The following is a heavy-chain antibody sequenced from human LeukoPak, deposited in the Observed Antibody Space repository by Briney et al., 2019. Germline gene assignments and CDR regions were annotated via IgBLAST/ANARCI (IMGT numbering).Heavy chain of an antibody. Sequence: SETLSLTCAVYGGSFSGYYWSWIRQPPGKGLEWIGEINHSGSTNYNPSLKSRVTISVDTSKNQFSLKLSSVTAADTAVYYCARGCHDSSGPIRRHGNWFDPWGQGTLVTVSS. CDR1: GGSFSGYY. CDR2: INHSGST. D-gene: IGHD3-22*01. CDR3: ARGCHDSSGPIRRHGNWFDP. V-gene: IGHV4-34*01. J-gene: IGHJ5*02.